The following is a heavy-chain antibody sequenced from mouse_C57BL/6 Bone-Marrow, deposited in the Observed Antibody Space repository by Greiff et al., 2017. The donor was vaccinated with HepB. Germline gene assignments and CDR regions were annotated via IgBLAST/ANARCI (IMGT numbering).Heavy chain of an antibody. Sequence: VQLQQSGAELVRPGASVKLSCTASGFNIKDDYMHWVKQRPEQGLEWIGWIDPENGDTEYASKFQGKATITADTSSNTAYLQLSSLTSEDTAVYYCTPMVTPWFAYWGQGTLVNVSA. CDR1: GFNIKDDY. CDR2: IDPENGDT. CDR3: TPMVTPWFAY. D-gene: IGHD2-3*01. V-gene: IGHV14-4*01. J-gene: IGHJ3*01.